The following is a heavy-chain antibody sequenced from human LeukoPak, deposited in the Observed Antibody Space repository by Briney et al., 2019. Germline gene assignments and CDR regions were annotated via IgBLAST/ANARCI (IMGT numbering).Heavy chain of an antibody. J-gene: IGHJ4*02. CDR3: AKVQSSGKGDRFDY. V-gene: IGHV4-59*08. Sequence: SETLSLSCTVSGGSISSYYWSWIRQPPGKGLEWIGYIYYSGSTNYNPSLKSRVTISVDTSKNQFSLKLSSVTAADTAVYYCAKVQSSGKGDRFDYWGQGALVSVSS. CDR1: GGSISSYY. D-gene: IGHD3-22*01. CDR2: IYYSGST.